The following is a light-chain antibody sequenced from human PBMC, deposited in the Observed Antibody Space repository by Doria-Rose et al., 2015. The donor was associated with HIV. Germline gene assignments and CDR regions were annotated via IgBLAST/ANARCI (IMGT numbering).Light chain of an antibody. Sequence: TQSPGTLSLSPGERATLSYRASQRVKSSYLAWYQQKPGQAPRLLIYDASTRATGIPDRFSGSGSGTDFTHTISRLEPEDVAVYYCQQYGTSRGTFGQGTRLEIK. J-gene: IGKJ5*01. CDR2: DAS. CDR3: QQYGTSRGT. V-gene: IGKV3-20*01. CDR1: QRVKSSY.